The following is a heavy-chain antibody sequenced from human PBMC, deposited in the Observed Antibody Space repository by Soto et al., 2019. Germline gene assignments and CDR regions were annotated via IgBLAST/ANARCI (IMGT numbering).Heavy chain of an antibody. CDR1: GGSFSGYY. CDR3: AREYGEYVTGYYYYYGMDV. V-gene: IGHV4-34*01. D-gene: IGHD4-17*01. Sequence: SETLSLTCAVYGGSFSGYYWSWIRQPPGKGLEWIGEINHSGSTNYNPSLKSRVTISVDTSKNQFSLKLSSVTAADTAVYYCAREYGEYVTGYYYYYGMDVWGQGTPVTVYS. CDR2: INHSGST. J-gene: IGHJ6*02.